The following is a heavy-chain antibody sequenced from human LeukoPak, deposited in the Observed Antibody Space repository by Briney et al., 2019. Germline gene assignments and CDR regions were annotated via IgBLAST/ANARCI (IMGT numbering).Heavy chain of an antibody. CDR2: IYYSGST. V-gene: IGHV4-30-4*01. CDR3: ARALYDSSGYYPPYYYYGMDV. D-gene: IGHD3-22*01. CDR1: GGSISSGDYY. Sequence: SETLSLTCTVSGGSISSGDYYWSWIRQPPGKGLEWIGYIYYSGSTYYNPSLKSRVTISVDTSKNQFSLKLSSVTAADTAVYYCARALYDSSGYYPPYYYYGMDVWGQGTTVTVSS. J-gene: IGHJ6*02.